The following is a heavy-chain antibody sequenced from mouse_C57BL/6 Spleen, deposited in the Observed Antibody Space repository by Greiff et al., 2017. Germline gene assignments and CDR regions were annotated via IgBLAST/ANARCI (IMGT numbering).Heavy chain of an antibody. Sequence: EVQLQQSGAELVKPGASVTLSCTASGFNIKDYYMHWVKQRTEQGLEWIGRIAPEAGETKYAPKFQGKASITADTSSNTAYRQLSSLTSEDTAVYDCARYYGRRTGYFDYWGQGTTRSGSS. V-gene: IGHV14-2*01. CDR2: IAPEAGET. CDR3: ARYYGRRTGYFDY. J-gene: IGHJ2*01. D-gene: IGHD1-1*01. CDR1: GFNIKDYY.